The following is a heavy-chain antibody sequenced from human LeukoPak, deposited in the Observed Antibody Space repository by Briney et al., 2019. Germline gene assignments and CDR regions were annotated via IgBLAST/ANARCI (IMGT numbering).Heavy chain of an antibody. Sequence: PGGSLRLSCEASGFSFSSYNMDWVRQTPGKGLEWVANIKQDGGEIYYVDSVKGRFTISRDNAQNSLYLQMNSLRVEDTAIYYCARDPYNGAYSEGYYYYYMDVWGKGTTVTVSS. CDR3: ARDPYNGAYSEGYYYYYMDV. CDR1: GFSFSSYN. V-gene: IGHV3-7*01. CDR2: IKQDGGEI. J-gene: IGHJ6*03. D-gene: IGHD1-1*01.